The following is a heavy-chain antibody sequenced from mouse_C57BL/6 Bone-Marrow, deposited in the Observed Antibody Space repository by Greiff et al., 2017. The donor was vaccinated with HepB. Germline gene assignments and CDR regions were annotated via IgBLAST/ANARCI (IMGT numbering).Heavy chain of an antibody. Sequence: VQLQQSGAELVRPGASVKLSCTASGFNIKDDYMHWVKQRPEQGLEWIGWIDPENGDTEYASKFQGKATITADTYSNTAYLQRSSLTSEDTAVYYCTPDYGRFWGTGTTVTVSS. CDR3: TPDYGRF. CDR2: IDPENGDT. J-gene: IGHJ1*03. V-gene: IGHV14-4*01. CDR1: GFNIKDDY. D-gene: IGHD1-1*01.